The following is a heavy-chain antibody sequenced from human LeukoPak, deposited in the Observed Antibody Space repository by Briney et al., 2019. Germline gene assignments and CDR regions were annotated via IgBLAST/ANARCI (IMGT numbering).Heavy chain of an antibody. CDR1: GYTFTGYY. V-gene: IGHV1-2*02. CDR2: INPNNGGT. D-gene: IGHD3-22*01. J-gene: IGHJ3*02. CDR3: ARATLYYDSSGYSYDAFDI. Sequence: ASVKVSCKASGYTFTGYYIHWVRQAPGQGLEWMGWINPNNGGTDYVQTFQGRVTMTRDTSISTAYMELSRLRSDDTAVYYCARATLYYDSSGYSYDAFDIWGQGTMVTVSS.